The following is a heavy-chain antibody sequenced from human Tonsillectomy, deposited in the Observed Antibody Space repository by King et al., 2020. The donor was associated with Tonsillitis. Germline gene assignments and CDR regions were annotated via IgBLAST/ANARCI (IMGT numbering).Heavy chain of an antibody. CDR3: ARSSSASGAFDY. CDR1: GNTFSSYA. D-gene: IGHD1-26*01. CDR2: IIPILGIA. J-gene: IGHJ4*02. Sequence: QLVQCGAEVKKPGSSVKVSCKAAGNTFSSYAISWVRLAPGQGLEWMGRIIPILGIANYAQKFQGRVTITADKSTSTAYMELSSLRSEDTAVYYCARSSSASGAFDYWGQGTLLTVSS. V-gene: IGHV1-69*09.